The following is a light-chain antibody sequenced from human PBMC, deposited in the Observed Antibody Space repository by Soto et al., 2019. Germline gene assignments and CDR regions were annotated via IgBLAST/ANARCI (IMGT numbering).Light chain of an antibody. CDR1: SSDVGGYNY. Sequence: SALTQPRSVSGSPGQSVTISCTGTSSDVGGYNYVSWYPQHPGKAPKLMIYDVSERPSGVPDRFSGSKSGNTASLTISGLQAEDEADYYCCSYAGSYTYVFGTGTKLTVL. CDR3: CSYAGSYTYV. CDR2: DVS. V-gene: IGLV2-11*01. J-gene: IGLJ1*01.